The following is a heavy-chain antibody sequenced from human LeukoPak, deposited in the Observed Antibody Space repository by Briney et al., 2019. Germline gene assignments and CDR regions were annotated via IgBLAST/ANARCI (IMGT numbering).Heavy chain of an antibody. D-gene: IGHD6-13*01. Sequence: PSETLSLTCTVSGGSISSYYWSWIRQPPGEGLEWIWYIFYSGSTSYNPSLKSRVTISVDTSKNQFSLKLSSVAARATAVYYCAREVWDSTSWYLDSWGQGTLVTVSS. CDR2: IFYSGST. V-gene: IGHV4-59*01. CDR3: AREVWDSTSWYLDS. J-gene: IGHJ4*02. CDR1: GGSISSYY.